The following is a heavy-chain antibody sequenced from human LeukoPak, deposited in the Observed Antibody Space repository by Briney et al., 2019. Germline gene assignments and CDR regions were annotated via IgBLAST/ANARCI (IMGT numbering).Heavy chain of an antibody. D-gene: IGHD4-17*01. Sequence: SETLSLTCTVSGGSISSYYWSWIRQPPGKGLEWIGYIYCSGSTNYNPSLKSRVTISVDTSKNQFSLKLSSVTAADTAVYYCASRDDYGELFWGQGTLVTVSS. CDR1: GGSISSYY. CDR2: IYCSGST. V-gene: IGHV4-59*08. J-gene: IGHJ4*02. CDR3: ASRDDYGELF.